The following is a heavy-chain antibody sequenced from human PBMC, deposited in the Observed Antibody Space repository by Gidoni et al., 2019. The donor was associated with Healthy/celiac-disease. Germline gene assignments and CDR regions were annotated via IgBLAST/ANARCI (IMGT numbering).Heavy chain of an antibody. V-gene: IGHV3-15*01. CDR1: GFTFSNAW. J-gene: IGHJ4*02. CDR3: TTLLHCSGGSCYSD. Sequence: EVQLVESGGGLVKPGGSLRLSCAASGFTFSNAWMSWVRQAPGKGLEWVGRITSKTDGGTTDYAAPVKGRFTSSRDDSKNTLYLQMNSLKTEDTAVFYCTTLLHCSGGSCYSDWGQGTLVTVSS. CDR2: ITSKTDGGTT. D-gene: IGHD2-15*01.